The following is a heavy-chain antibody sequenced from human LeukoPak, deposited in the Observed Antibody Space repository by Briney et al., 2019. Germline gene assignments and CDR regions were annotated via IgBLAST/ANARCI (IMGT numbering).Heavy chain of an antibody. D-gene: IGHD3-3*01. Sequence: GGSLRLSCAASGFTFSNFWMHWVRQAPGKGLVWVSRINSDGSDTYYADSVEGRFTISRDNAKNTLYLQMNSLRDEDTAVYFCARDAFGVDKSPFWGQGTLVTVSS. V-gene: IGHV3-74*01. CDR2: INSDGSDT. CDR1: GFTFSNFW. CDR3: ARDAFGVDKSPF. J-gene: IGHJ4*02.